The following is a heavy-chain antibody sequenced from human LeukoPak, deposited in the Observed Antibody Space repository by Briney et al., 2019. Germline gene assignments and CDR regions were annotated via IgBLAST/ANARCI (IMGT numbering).Heavy chain of an antibody. Sequence: GGSLRLSCAASGFTVSSNYMSWVRQAPGKELEWVSVIYSGGSTYYADSVKGRFTISRDNSKNTLYLQMNSLRAEDTAVYYCARLMTTRHYFDYWGQGTLVTVSS. CDR1: GFTVSSNY. CDR2: IYSGGST. D-gene: IGHD4-17*01. J-gene: IGHJ4*02. V-gene: IGHV3-53*01. CDR3: ARLMTTRHYFDY.